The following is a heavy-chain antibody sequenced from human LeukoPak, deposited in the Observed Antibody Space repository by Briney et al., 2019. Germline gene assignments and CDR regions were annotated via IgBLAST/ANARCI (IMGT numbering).Heavy chain of an antibody. D-gene: IGHD4-23*01. Sequence: GGSLRLSCAASGFTFSSYWMSWVRQAPGKGLEWVANINPDGSATNYADSVKGRFTISRDNAENSVYLQMNSLRAEDTAVYYYARCVTRDYCGGAFGVLVQGTMIGVSS. V-gene: IGHV3-7*01. CDR3: ARCVTRDYCGGAFGV. CDR1: GFTFSSYW. CDR2: INPDGSAT. J-gene: IGHJ3*01.